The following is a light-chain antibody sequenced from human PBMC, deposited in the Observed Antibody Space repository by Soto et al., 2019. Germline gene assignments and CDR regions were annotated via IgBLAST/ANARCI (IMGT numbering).Light chain of an antibody. V-gene: IGLV1-51*01. J-gene: IGLJ1*01. CDR2: DDN. Sequence: QAVVTQPPSVSGAPGQRVTISCTGTSSNIGAGYDVHWYQHLPGTAPKLLIYDDNKRPSGIPDRFSGSKSGTSATLGITGFQTGDEADYYCGSWDSSLSAYVFGTWTKLTVL. CDR1: SSNIGAGYD. CDR3: GSWDSSLSAYV.